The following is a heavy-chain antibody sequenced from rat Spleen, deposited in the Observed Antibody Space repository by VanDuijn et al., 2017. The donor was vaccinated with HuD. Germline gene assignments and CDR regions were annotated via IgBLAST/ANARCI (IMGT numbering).Heavy chain of an antibody. D-gene: IGHD1-10*01. CDR2: IGTGGGNT. V-gene: IGHV5S13*01. CDR3: VKDRGEYNNLFDY. CDR1: GFTFSIYG. Sequence: EVQLVDHGGGLVQPGRSLKLSCAPSGFTFSIYGLTWVRQAPTKGLEWVASIGTGGGNTYYRDSVKGRFTISRDNAKNTLYLQMDSLRSEDTATYYCVKDRGEYNNLFDYWGQGVMVTVSS. J-gene: IGHJ2*01.